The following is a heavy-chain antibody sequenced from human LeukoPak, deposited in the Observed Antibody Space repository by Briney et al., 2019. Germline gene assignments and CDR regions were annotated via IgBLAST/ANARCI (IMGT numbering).Heavy chain of an antibody. V-gene: IGHV3-7*01. Sequence: PGGSLRLSCAASEFTFFTYWMTWVRQAPGKGLEWVANIKQDGSEKYYVDSVKGRFTISRDNAKNSLYLQMNSLRAEDTAVYYCARDNNRRWPLDYWGQGTLVTVSS. CDR3: ARDNNRRWPLDY. CDR2: IKQDGSEK. CDR1: EFTFFTYW. D-gene: IGHD1-14*01. J-gene: IGHJ4*02.